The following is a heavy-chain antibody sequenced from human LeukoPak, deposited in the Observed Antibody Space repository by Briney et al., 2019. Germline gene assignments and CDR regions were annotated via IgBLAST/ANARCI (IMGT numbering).Heavy chain of an antibody. D-gene: IGHD1-1*01. Sequence: PGGSLRLSCAAAGFTFSNCAMTWVRQAPGRGLEWVSSISGSGGSTYYADSVKGRFTISRDNSKNTLYLQMYSLRAEDTAVYYCAKVEGASKASVYWGQGALVTVSS. J-gene: IGHJ4*02. CDR2: ISGSGGST. V-gene: IGHV3-23*01. CDR1: GFTFSNCA. CDR3: AKVEGASKASVY.